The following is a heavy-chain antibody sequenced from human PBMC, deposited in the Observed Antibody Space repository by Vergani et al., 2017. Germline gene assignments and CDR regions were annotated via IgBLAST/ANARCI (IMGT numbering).Heavy chain of an antibody. D-gene: IGHD3-16*01. CDR1: GGSFSGYY. V-gene: IGHV4-34*01. CDR2: INHSGST. J-gene: IGHJ5*02. Sequence: QVQLQQWGAGLLKPSETLSLTCAVYGGSFSGYYWSWIRQPPGKGLEWIGEINHSGSTNYNPSLKSRVTISVDTSKNQFSLKLSSVTAADTAVYYCARGVMSPESARSKGWFDPWGQGTLVTVSS. CDR3: ARGVMSPESARSKGWFDP.